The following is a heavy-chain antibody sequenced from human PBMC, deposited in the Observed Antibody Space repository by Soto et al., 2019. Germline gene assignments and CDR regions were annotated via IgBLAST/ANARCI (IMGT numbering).Heavy chain of an antibody. CDR3: ARSRIIGMTWSFDY. CDR1: GYSFTSYW. D-gene: IGHD1-20*01. J-gene: IGHJ4*02. Sequence: PGESLKISCKGSGYSFTSYWIGWVRQMPGKGLEWMGIIYPADSDTRYSPSFQGQVTISADKSINTAYLQWSSLQASDTATYYCARSRIIGMTWSFDYCGQGTLVTVPS. V-gene: IGHV5-51*01. CDR2: IYPADSDT.